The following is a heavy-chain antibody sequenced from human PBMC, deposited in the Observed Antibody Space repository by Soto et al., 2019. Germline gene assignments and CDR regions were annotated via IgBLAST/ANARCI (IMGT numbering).Heavy chain of an antibody. Sequence: GGSLRLSCAASGFTFDDYGMSWVRQAPGKGLEWVSGINWNGGSTGYADSVKGRFTISRDNAKNSLYLQMNSLRAEGTALYYCSRGRVVGTIPPFDYWGQRTLVTVSS. CDR2: INWNGGST. CDR1: GFTFDDYG. V-gene: IGHV3-20*04. CDR3: SRGRVVGTIPPFDY. D-gene: IGHD1-26*01. J-gene: IGHJ4*02.